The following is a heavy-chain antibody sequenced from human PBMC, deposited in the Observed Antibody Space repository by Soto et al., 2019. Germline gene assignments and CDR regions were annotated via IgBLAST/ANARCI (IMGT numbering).Heavy chain of an antibody. Sequence: ETLSLTCTVSGGSISSYYWSWIRQPPGKGLEWIGYIYYSGSTNYNPSLKSRVTISVDTSKNQFSLKLSSVTAADTAVYYCALLTYDILTGDWFDYRGQGTLVTVSS. V-gene: IGHV4-59*01. CDR2: IYYSGST. CDR3: ALLTYDILTGDWFDY. D-gene: IGHD3-9*01. J-gene: IGHJ4*02. CDR1: GGSISSYY.